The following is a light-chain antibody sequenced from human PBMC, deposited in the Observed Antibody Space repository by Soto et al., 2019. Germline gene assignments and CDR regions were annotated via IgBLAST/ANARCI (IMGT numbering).Light chain of an antibody. CDR2: STS. CDR3: QQYVGSPGT. CDR1: QHVDSNY. J-gene: IGKJ2*01. Sequence: EIVLTQSPGALSLSPGETATLSCRASQHVDSNYVAWYKQTPGQPPRLLIRSTSFRATGVPDRFSGNGSGTDFTLTISRLEPEDFGVYYCQQYVGSPGTFGLGTKLEIK. V-gene: IGKV3-20*01.